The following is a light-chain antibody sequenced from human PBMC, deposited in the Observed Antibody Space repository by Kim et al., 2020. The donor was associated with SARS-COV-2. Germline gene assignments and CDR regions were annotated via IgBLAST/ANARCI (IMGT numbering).Light chain of an antibody. Sequence: GQLVTIYWTGTGRDVGGYNYVSWYKQEQGKEPKLVIYDVNKRPSGGPDRCSGSKSGNKASLSVSGLQAEDEADYYCCSYAGSYTLVFGGGTQLTVL. J-gene: IGLJ2*01. CDR2: DVN. CDR1: GRDVGGYNY. CDR3: CSYAGSYTLV. V-gene: IGLV2-11*01.